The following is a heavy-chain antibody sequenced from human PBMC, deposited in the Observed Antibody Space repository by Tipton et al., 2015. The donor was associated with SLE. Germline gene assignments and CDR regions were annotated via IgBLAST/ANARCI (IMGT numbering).Heavy chain of an antibody. Sequence: TLSLTCTVSGGSISGSYYWSWIRQPPGKGLEWIGYIYYSGSTNYNPSLKSRVTISVDTSKNQFSLKVTSVTAADTAVYFCARAYSNAFDIWGLGTLITVSS. D-gene: IGHD2-21*01. J-gene: IGHJ3*02. CDR3: ARAYSNAFDI. CDR2: IYYSGST. CDR1: GGSISGSYY. V-gene: IGHV4-61*01.